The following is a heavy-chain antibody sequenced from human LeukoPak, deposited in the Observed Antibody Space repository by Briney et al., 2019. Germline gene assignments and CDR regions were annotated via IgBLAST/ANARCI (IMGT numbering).Heavy chain of an antibody. CDR2: IYWDDDK. CDR3: AQLTYGDFAYHS. CDR1: GFSLSTSGVG. D-gene: IGHD4-17*01. J-gene: IGHJ5*02. Sequence: SGPTLVKPTQTLTLTCTFSGFSLSTSGVGVGWIRQPPGKAQKWLALIYWDDDKRYSPSLRSRLTITKDTSKNQVVLTMTNMDPVDTATYYCAQLTYGDFAYHSWGQGTLVTVSS. V-gene: IGHV2-5*02.